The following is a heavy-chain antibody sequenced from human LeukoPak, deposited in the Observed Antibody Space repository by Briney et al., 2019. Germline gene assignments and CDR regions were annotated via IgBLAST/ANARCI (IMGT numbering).Heavy chain of an antibody. J-gene: IGHJ3*02. V-gene: IGHV4-31*03. D-gene: IGHD4-23*01. CDR3: ARCLATVVTEWAFDI. Sequence: PSQTLSLTCTVSGGSISSGGYYWSWIRQHPGKGLEWIGYIYYSGSTYYNPSLKSRVSISVDTSRNQFSLELSSVTAADTAVYYCARCLATVVTEWAFDIWGQGTMVTVSS. CDR1: GGSISSGGYY. CDR2: IYYSGST.